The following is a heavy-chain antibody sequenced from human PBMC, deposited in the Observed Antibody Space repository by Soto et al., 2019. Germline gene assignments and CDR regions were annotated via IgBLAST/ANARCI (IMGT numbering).Heavy chain of an antibody. J-gene: IGHJ4*02. CDR3: ARRWSTEDGSSWYYFDY. CDR2: IIPIFGTA. D-gene: IGHD6-13*01. CDR1: GGTFSSYA. V-gene: IGHV1-69*01. Sequence: QVQLVQSGAEVKKPGSSVKVSCKASGGTFSSYAISWVRQDPGQGLEWMGGIIPIFGTANYAQKFQGRVTITADESTSTAYMELSSLRSEDTAVYYCARRWSTEDGSSWYYFDYWGQGTLVTVSS.